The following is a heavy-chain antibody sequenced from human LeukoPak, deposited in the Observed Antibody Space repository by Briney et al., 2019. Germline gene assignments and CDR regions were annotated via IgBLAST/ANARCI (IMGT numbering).Heavy chain of an antibody. CDR2: INPNSGGT. CDR3: ARVQNSGYDYGN. Sequence: ASVTVSCKASGYTFTGYYMHWVRQAPGQGLAWMGWINPNSGGTNYAQKFQGRVTMTRDTSISTAYMELSRLRSDDTAVYYCARVQNSGYDYGNWGQGTLVTVSS. V-gene: IGHV1-2*02. CDR1: GYTFTGYY. D-gene: IGHD5-12*01. J-gene: IGHJ4*02.